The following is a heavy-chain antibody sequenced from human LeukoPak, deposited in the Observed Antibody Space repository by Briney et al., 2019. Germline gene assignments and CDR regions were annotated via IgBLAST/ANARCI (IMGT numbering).Heavy chain of an antibody. J-gene: IGHJ4*02. V-gene: IGHV3-9*01. D-gene: IGHD3-10*01. CDR3: AKSREVLLWFGDFDY. Sequence: SLRLSCEASGFTFSGYAMHWVRQAPGKGLEWVSGISWNSGSIGYADSVKGRFTISRDNAKNSLYLQMNSLRAEDTALYYCAKSREVLLWFGDFDYWGQGTLVTVSS. CDR2: ISWNSGSI. CDR1: GFTFSGYA.